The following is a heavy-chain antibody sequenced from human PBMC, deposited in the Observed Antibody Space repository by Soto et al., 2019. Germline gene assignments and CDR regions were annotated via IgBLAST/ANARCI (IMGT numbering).Heavy chain of an antibody. CDR1: GGTFSSYT. CDR2: IIPILGIA. D-gene: IGHD6-13*01. J-gene: IGHJ4*02. Sequence: SVKVSCKASGGTFSSYTISWVRQAPGRGLEWMGRIIPILGIANYAQKFQGRVTITADKSTSTAYMELSSLRSEDTAVYYCAHPGSWYSYFDYWGQGTLVTVSS. CDR3: AHPGSWYSYFDY. V-gene: IGHV1-69*02.